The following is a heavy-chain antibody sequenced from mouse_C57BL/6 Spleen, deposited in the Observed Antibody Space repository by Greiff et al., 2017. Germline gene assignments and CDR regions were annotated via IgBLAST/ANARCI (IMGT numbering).Heavy chain of an antibody. J-gene: IGHJ2*01. D-gene: IGHD1-1*01. V-gene: IGHV6-3*01. CDR2: IRLKSDNYAT. CDR1: GFTFSNYW. Sequence: EVKVEESGGGLVQPGGSMKLSCVASGFTFSNYWMNWVRQSPEKGLEWVAQIRLKSDNYATNYAESVKGRFTISRDDSKSSVYLQMNNLRAEDTGIYYCTLYYGSSFYYFDYWGQGTTLTVSS. CDR3: TLYYGSSFYYFDY.